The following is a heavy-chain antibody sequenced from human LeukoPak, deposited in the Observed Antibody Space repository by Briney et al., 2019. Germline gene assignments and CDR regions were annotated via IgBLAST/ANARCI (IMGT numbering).Heavy chain of an antibody. Sequence: PGGSLRLTCVGSGFTFKNHWMVWVRQAPGKGLEWVANMKQDGSEQYYGDSVRGRFTISRDNAKNSLYLQMNSLRVADTAVYYCARDADWASDYWGQGTLVTVSS. CDR1: GFTFKNHW. CDR2: MKQDGSEQ. J-gene: IGHJ4*02. CDR3: ARDADWASDY. D-gene: IGHD3/OR15-3a*01. V-gene: IGHV3-7*01.